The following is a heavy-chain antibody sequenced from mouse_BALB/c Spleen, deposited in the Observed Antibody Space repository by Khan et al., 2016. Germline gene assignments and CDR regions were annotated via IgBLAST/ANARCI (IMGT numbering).Heavy chain of an antibody. V-gene: IGHV3-2*02. J-gene: IGHJ3*01. CDR1: GYSITSDYA. CDR3: ASGGSPFAY. CDR2: ISYRGST. Sequence: EVQLQESGPGLVKPSQSLSLTCTVTGYSITSDYAWNWIRQFPGNKLEWMGYISYRGSTSYNPSLKSRISITRDTSKNQFFLQLNSVTTEYTATYYCASGGSPFAYWGQGTLVTVSA.